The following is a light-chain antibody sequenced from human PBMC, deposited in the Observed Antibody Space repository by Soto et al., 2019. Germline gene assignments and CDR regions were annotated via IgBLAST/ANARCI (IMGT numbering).Light chain of an antibody. CDR3: QSYDSSLSGYV. Sequence: QSVLTQPPSVSGAPGQRVTISCTRSSSNIGAGYEVHWYQQLPGTAPKLLIYGNTNRPSGVPDRFSGSKSGTSASLAITGLQAEDEADYYCQSYDSSLSGYVFGTGTKLTVL. V-gene: IGLV1-40*01. CDR1: SSNIGAGYE. CDR2: GNT. J-gene: IGLJ1*01.